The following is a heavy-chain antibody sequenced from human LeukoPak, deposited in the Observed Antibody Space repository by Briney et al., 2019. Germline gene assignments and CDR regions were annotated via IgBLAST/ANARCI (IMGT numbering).Heavy chain of an antibody. D-gene: IGHD3-10*02. Sequence: GGSLRLSCAASGITVSSNYISWVRQAPGKGLEWVSIIYSGGSTSYADSVKGRFTISRDNSKNMLYLQMNSLRAEDTAVYYCAELGITMIGGVWGKGTTVTISS. CDR2: IYSGGST. V-gene: IGHV3-53*01. J-gene: IGHJ6*04. CDR3: AELGITMIGGV. CDR1: GITVSSNY.